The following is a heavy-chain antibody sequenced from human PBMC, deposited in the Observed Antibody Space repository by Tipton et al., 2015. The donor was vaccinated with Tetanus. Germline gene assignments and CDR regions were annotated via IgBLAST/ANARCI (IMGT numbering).Heavy chain of an antibody. Sequence: TLSLTCTVSGGSISSSSYYWGWIRQPPGKGLEWIGSIYYSGSTYYNPSLKSRVTISVDTSKNQFSLKLSSVTAADTAVYYCARRYYGSGMVGWFDPWGQGTLVTVSS. D-gene: IGHD3-10*01. CDR3: ARRYYGSGMVGWFDP. CDR2: IYYSGST. V-gene: IGHV4-39*01. CDR1: GGSISSSSYY. J-gene: IGHJ5*02.